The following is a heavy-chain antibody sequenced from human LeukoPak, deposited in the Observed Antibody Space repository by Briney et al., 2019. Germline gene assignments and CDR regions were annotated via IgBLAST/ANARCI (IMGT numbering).Heavy chain of an antibody. Sequence: SSQTLSLTCTVSGGSISSGGYYWSWIRQPPGKGLEWIGYIYHSGSTYYNPSLKSRVTISVDRSKNQFSLKLSSVTAADTAVYYCARDRGGNSLGSFDYWGQGTLVTVSS. J-gene: IGHJ4*02. CDR1: GGSISSGGYY. CDR2: IYHSGST. V-gene: IGHV4-30-2*01. CDR3: ARDRGGNSLGSFDY. D-gene: IGHD4-23*01.